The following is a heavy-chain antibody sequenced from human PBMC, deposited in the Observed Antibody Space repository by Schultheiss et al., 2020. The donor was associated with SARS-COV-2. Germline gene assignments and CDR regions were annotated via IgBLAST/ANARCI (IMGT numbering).Heavy chain of an antibody. CDR1: GGSISSGGYY. Sequence: SETLSLTCTVSGGSISSGGYYWSWIRQHPGKGLEWIGSIYYSGSTNYNPSLKSRVTMSVDTSKNQFSLKLSSVTAADTAVYYCARRGSGSYYYGMDVWGQGTTVTVSS. CDR3: ARRGSGSYYYGMDV. J-gene: IGHJ6*02. CDR2: IYYSGST. V-gene: IGHV4-39*07. D-gene: IGHD3-10*01.